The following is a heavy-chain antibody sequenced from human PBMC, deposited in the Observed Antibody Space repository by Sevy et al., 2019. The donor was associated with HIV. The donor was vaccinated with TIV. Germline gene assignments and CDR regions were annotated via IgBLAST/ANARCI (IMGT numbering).Heavy chain of an antibody. J-gene: IGHJ4*02. CDR1: GFAFSTYS. D-gene: IGHD3-10*02. V-gene: IGHV3-21*01. CDR2: ISGSGSYI. CDR3: VREAANVRYFDY. Sequence: GGSLRLSCAASGFAFSTYSMNWVRQAPGKGLEWVSSISGSGSYIYYADSVQGRVAISRDNAKMSLYLQMNSLRAEDTAVYYCVREAANVRYFDYWGQGTLVTVSS.